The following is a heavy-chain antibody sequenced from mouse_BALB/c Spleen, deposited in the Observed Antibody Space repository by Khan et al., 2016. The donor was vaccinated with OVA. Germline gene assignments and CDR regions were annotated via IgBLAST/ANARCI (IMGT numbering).Heavy chain of an antibody. CDR3: ARQPYYHYYIMDY. Sequence: QMQLEESGPGLVAPSQSLSITCTISGFSLTDYGVHWVRQPPGKGLEWLVVIWSDGSTTYNSALKSRLSIIKDNSKSQIFLKMNSLQTADTAMYYCARQPYYHYYIMDYWGQGTSVTVSS. V-gene: IGHV2-6-1*01. CDR2: IWSDGST. CDR1: GFSLTDYG. J-gene: IGHJ4*01. D-gene: IGHD2-10*01.